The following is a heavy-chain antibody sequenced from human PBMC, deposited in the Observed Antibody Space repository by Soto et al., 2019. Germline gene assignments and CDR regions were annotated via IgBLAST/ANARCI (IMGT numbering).Heavy chain of an antibody. CDR2: IYYSGST. CDR1: GGSISSSSYY. J-gene: IGHJ5*02. D-gene: IGHD3-3*01. V-gene: IGHV4-39*01. CDR3: ASSYYDFWSGYYIRWFDP. Sequence: PSETLSLTCTVSGGSISSSSYYWGWIRQPPGKGLEWIGSIYYSGSTYYNPSLKGRVTISVDTSKNQFSLKLSSVTAADTAVYYCASSYYDFWSGYYIRWFDPWGQGTLVTVSS.